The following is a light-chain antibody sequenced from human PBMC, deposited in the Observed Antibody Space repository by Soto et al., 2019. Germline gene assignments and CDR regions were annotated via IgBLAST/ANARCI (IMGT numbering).Light chain of an antibody. V-gene: IGKV1-12*01. CDR1: RDIKTS. J-gene: IGKJ4*01. CDR3: QQINSFPPT. Sequence: DIPMTQSPSSVSASVGDRVTITCRASRDIKTSLAWYQQRPGKGPELLIYDASTLQSGVPSRISGSGSGTEFTLTISRLQPEDFATFYCQQINSFPPTCGGGTKVAI. CDR2: DAS.